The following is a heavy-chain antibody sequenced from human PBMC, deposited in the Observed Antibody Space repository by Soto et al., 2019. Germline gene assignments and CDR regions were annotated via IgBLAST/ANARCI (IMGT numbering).Heavy chain of an antibody. CDR3: AKGGSSGWPGGEDF. J-gene: IGHJ4*02. V-gene: IGHV3-23*01. CDR1: GFTFSNYA. D-gene: IGHD6-19*01. Sequence: EVQLLESGGGLVQPGGSLRLSCVVSGFTFSNYAMSWVRKTPGKGLEWVSGITSDGSTTWYADFVEGRFTLSRDNSKNTVYLQWNTPRGEDAAVYFCAKGGSSGWPGGEDFWGQGTMVTVSS. CDR2: ITSDGSTT.